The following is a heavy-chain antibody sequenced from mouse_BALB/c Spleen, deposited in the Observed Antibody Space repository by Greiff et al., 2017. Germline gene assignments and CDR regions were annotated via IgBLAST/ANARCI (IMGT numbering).Heavy chain of an antibody. CDR3: ARGSLLRLHYFDY. J-gene: IGHJ2*01. CDR2: ISSGGST. CDR1: GFTFSSYA. D-gene: IGHD1-2*01. Sequence: EVKLVESGGGLVKPGGSLKLSCAASGFTFSSYAMSWVRQTPEKRLEWVASISSGGSTYYPDSVKGRFTISRDNARNILYLQMSSLRSEDTAMYYCARGSLLRLHYFDYWGQGTTLTVSS. V-gene: IGHV5-6-5*01.